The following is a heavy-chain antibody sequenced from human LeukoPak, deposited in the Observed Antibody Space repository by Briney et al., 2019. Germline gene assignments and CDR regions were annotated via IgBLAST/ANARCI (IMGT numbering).Heavy chain of an antibody. CDR3: AKAPCSGGSCYLYYFDY. CDR2: IKQDGSDK. J-gene: IGHJ4*02. V-gene: IGHV3-7*03. Sequence: GGSLRLSCAASGFTFTTYWMTWVRQAPGKGLEWVANIKQDGSDKYYVDSVKGRFTISRDNSKNTLYLQMNSLRAEDTAVYYCAKAPCSGGSCYLYYFDYWGQGTLVTVSS. D-gene: IGHD2-15*01. CDR1: GFTFTTYW.